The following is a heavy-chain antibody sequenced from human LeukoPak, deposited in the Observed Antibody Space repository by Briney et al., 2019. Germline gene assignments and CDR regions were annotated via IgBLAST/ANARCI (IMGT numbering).Heavy chain of an antibody. V-gene: IGHV3-30*02. CDR3: ATKYCSSTSCYRSGFGY. J-gene: IGHJ4*02. CDR2: IRYDGSNK. D-gene: IGHD2-2*01. CDR1: GFTFSSYG. Sequence: PGGCLRLSCAASGFTFSSYGMHWVRQAPGKGLEWVAFIRYDGSNKYYADSVKGRFTISRDNSKNTLYLQMNSLRAEDTAVYYCATKYCSSTSCYRSGFGYWGQGTLVTVSS.